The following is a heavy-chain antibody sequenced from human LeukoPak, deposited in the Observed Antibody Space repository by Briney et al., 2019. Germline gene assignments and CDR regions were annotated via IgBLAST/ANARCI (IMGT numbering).Heavy chain of an antibody. CDR2: ISSSSSYI. CDR3: ARDRAYYDFWSGTDRYYMDV. V-gene: IGHV3-21*01. J-gene: IGHJ6*03. CDR1: GFTVSSNY. D-gene: IGHD3-3*01. Sequence: PGGSLRLSCAASGFTVSSNYMSWVRQAPGKGLDWVSSISSSSSYIYYADSVKGRFTISRDNAKNSLYLQMNSLRAEDTAVYYCARDRAYYDFWSGTDRYYMDVWGKGTTVTVSS.